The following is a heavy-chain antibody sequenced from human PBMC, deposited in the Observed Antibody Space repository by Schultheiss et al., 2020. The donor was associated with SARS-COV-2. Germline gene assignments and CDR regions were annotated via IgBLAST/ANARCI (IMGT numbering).Heavy chain of an antibody. CDR3: VRGGYFRFGYAFDV. D-gene: IGHD5-18*01. V-gene: IGHV3-30*04. CDR1: GFTFSNFA. CDR2: ISYDGTNE. J-gene: IGHJ3*01. Sequence: GGSLRLSCAGSGFTFSNFAVHWVRQAPGQGLQWVALISYDGTNEDYADSVKGRFTISRDNSQNTLFLQLNSLRTEDTALYYCVRGGYFRFGYAFDVWGQGTMVTVSS.